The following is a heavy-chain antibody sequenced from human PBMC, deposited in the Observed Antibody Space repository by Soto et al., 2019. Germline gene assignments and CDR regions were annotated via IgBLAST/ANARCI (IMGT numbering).Heavy chain of an antibody. CDR3: AHAYGGRSLY. J-gene: IGHJ4*02. CDR1: GFSLTTDRVG. D-gene: IGHD1-26*01. V-gene: IGHV2-5*02. Sequence: QITLKESGPTLVKPTQTLTLTCTFSGFSLTTDRVGVGWIRQPPGEALEWLAVIYWDDSKTYRPSLESRLTITKETSKNQVALTMTNMHSVDTATYYCAHAYGGRSLYWGQGTLVTVSS. CDR2: IYWDDSK.